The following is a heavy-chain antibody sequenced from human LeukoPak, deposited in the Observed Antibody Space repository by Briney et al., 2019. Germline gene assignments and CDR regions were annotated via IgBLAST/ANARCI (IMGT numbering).Heavy chain of an antibody. J-gene: IGHJ2*01. CDR1: GFMFRDAA. CDR3: ATGRWGSQPSEFDL. D-gene: IGHD7-27*01. CDR2: ISGSGGST. Sequence: GGSLRLSCAASGFMFRDAAMTWVRQAPGKGLEWVSGISGSGGSTYYADSVKGRFTISRDNSRDTLYLQMNSLRAEDTAVYYCATGRWGSQPSEFDLWGRGTLVIVSS. V-gene: IGHV3-23*01.